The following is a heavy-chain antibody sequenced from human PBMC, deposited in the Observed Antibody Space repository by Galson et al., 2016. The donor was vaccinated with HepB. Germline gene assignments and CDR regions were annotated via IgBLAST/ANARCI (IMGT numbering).Heavy chain of an antibody. V-gene: IGHV1-24*01. CDR3: ATGGDLGILSAEFDY. D-gene: IGHD3-16*01. CDR2: FHPEDGEA. Sequence: SVKVSCKVSGYTLTELSLHWVRQAPGKGLEWMGSFHPEDGEALYAQKFKGRVTMTEDTATDTAHMDLSSLTSDDKAVYYCATGGDLGILSAEFDYWGQGTLVTVSS. CDR1: GYTLTELS. J-gene: IGHJ4*02.